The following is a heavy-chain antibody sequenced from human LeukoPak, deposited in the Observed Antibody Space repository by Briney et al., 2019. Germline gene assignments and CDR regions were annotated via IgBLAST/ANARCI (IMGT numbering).Heavy chain of an antibody. Sequence: PGGSLRLSCAASGFTVSSNYMSWVRQAPGKGLEWVSVIYSGGSTYYADSVKGRLTISRDNSKNTLYLQMNSLRAEDTAVYYCASYDYGGNACFDYWGQGTLVTVS. CDR3: ASYDYGGNACFDY. CDR1: GFTVSSNY. V-gene: IGHV3-53*01. CDR2: IYSGGST. D-gene: IGHD4-23*01. J-gene: IGHJ4*02.